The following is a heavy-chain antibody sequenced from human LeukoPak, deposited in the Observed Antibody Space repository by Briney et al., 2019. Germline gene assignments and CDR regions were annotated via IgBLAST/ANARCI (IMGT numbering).Heavy chain of an antibody. J-gene: IGHJ4*02. D-gene: IGHD5-18*01. CDR2: VTWNSGNI. CDR3: AKTDTAETFFDY. V-gene: IGHV3-9*01. CDR1: GFTFDDYA. Sequence: GGSLRLSYAASGFTFDDYAMHWVRQAPGKGLEWVSGVTWNSGNIGYADSVKGRFTISRDNAKSSLYLQMNSLKPEDTAFYYCAKTDTAETFFDYWGQGTLVTVSS.